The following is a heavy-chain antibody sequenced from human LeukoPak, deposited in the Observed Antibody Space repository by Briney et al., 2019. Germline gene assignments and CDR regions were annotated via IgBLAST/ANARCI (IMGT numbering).Heavy chain of an antibody. V-gene: IGHV1-8*01. J-gene: IGHJ4*02. CDR3: ARKSSSYDY. CDR1: GYTFTSYD. Sequence: ALVKVSCKASGYTFTSYDINWVRQSAGQGLEWMGWMNPNSGNTGYAQKFQGRVTMTRNTSISTAYMELSSLRSEDTAVYYCARKSSSYDYWGQGTLVTVSS. D-gene: IGHD6-6*01. CDR2: MNPNSGNT.